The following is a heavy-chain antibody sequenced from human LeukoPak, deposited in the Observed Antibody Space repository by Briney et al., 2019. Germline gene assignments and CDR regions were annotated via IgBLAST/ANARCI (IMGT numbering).Heavy chain of an antibody. Sequence: GGSLRLSCAASGFTVSSNFMSWVRQAPGKGPEWVSVIYGGGTTYYADSVKGRFTISRDNSKNTLYLQMNSLRAEDTAVYYCARDGYGNNYMDVWGKGTAVTVSS. J-gene: IGHJ6*03. CDR1: GFTVSSNF. D-gene: IGHD1/OR15-1a*01. V-gene: IGHV3-53*01. CDR3: ARDGYGNNYMDV. CDR2: IYGGGTT.